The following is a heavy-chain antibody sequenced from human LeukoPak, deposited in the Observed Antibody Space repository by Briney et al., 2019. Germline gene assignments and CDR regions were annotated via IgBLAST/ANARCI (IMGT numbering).Heavy chain of an antibody. D-gene: IGHD1-26*01. Sequence: GGSLRLSCAASGFTFSSYAMHWVRQAPGKGLEWVAVISYDGSNKYYADSVKGRFTISRDNSKNVLYLQMNSLRAEDTAVYYCARGLRGSYYSPFDYWGQGTLVTVSS. CDR2: ISYDGSNK. J-gene: IGHJ4*02. CDR1: GFTFSSYA. V-gene: IGHV3-30-3*01. CDR3: ARGLRGSYYSPFDY.